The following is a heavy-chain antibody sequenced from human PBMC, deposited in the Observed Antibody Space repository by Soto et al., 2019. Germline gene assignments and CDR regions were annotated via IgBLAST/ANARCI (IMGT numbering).Heavy chain of an antibody. CDR2: ISGGSPKE. CDR3: AKDFSRPSFPQTPSWGGDCYPFAP. D-gene: IGHD2-21*02. Sequence: SLRLSCEASGFPFDNYAMSWVRQAPGKGLEWVSAISGGSPKEFYAESVKGRFTISRDNSKNTLFLEMNSLRADDAALYYCAKDFSRPSFPQTPSWGGDCYPFAPWGQGPQVTVPS. J-gene: IGHJ5*02. CDR1: GFPFDNYA. V-gene: IGHV3-23*01.